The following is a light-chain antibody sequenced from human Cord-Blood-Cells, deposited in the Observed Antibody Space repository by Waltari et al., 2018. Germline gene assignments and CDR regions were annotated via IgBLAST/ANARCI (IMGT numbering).Light chain of an antibody. V-gene: IGLV1-40*01. CDR1: SSNIGAGYD. CDR2: GTS. Sequence: QSVLTQPPSVSGAPGQRVTIPCTGSSSNIGAGYDVHWYQQLPGTAPKLLIYGTSNRPSGVPDRFSGSKSGPSASLAITVLQAEDEADYYCQSYDSSLSGSVFGGGTKLTVL. CDR3: QSYDSSLSGSV. J-gene: IGLJ2*01.